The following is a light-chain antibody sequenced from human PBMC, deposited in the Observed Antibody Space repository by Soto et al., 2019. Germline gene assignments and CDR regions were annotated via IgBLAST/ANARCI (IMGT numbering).Light chain of an antibody. V-gene: IGKV1-27*01. Sequence: DIQMTQSPSSLSASVGDRVTITCQASQDISNYLAWYQQKPGKIPNLLIYAASTLQAGVPSRFSGSGTGTDFTLTISRLESEDFAVYYCQQYGSSFTFGQGTRLEI. CDR3: QQYGSSFT. J-gene: IGKJ5*01. CDR2: AAS. CDR1: QDISNY.